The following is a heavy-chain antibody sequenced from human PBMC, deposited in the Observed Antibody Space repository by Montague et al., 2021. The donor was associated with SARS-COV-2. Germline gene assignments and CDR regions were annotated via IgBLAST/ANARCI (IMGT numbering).Heavy chain of an antibody. Sequence: SLILSCAASGFTFTDYFMSWSRQAPVKGLQWVSYISASDTDITYXDSVKGRFTISRDNAKNSLYLQMNSLRDEDTAVYYCARDIHSSSTEGVDDWGQGTMVTVSS. CDR2: ISASDTDI. J-gene: IGHJ4*01. CDR1: GFTFTDYF. V-gene: IGHV3-11*01. D-gene: IGHD6-13*01. CDR3: ARDIHSSSTEGVDD.